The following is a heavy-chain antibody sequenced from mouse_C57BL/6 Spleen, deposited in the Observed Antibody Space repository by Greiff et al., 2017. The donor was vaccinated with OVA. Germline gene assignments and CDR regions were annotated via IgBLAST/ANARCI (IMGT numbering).Heavy chain of an antibody. D-gene: IGHD1-1*01. CDR1: GYTFTDYA. CDR2: ISTYYGDA. CDR3: ATTVVAPYAMDY. J-gene: IGHJ4*01. Sequence: VKLMESGPELVRPGVSVKISCKGSGYTFTDYAMHWVKQSHAKSLEWIGVISTYYGDASYNQKFKDKATMTVDKSSSTAYMELARLTSEDSAVYYCATTVVAPYAMDYWGQGTSVTVSS. V-gene: IGHV1-67*01.